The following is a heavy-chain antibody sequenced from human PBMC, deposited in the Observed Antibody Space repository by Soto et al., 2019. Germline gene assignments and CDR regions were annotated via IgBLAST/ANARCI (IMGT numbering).Heavy chain of an antibody. CDR3: ARQGGDSIFGVVNDFDY. D-gene: IGHD3-3*01. Sequence: SEILSLTCTVSGGSISSSSCYWGWIRQPPGKGLEWIGSIYYSGSTYYNPSLKSRVTISVDTSKNQFSLKLSSVTAADTAVYYCARQGGDSIFGVVNDFDYWGQGTLVTVSS. CDR2: IYYSGST. V-gene: IGHV4-39*01. CDR1: GGSISSSSCY. J-gene: IGHJ4*02.